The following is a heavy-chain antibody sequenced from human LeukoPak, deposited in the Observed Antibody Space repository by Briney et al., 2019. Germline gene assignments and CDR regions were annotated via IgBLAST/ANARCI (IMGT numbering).Heavy chain of an antibody. D-gene: IGHD2-15*01. CDR1: GGSISSSRYY. Sequence: PSETLSLTCTVSGGSISSSRYYWGWLRQPPGKGLEWIGRIYYSGSTYYNPSLKSRVTISVDTSKNQFSLTLSSVTAADTAFYYCGRLLGYCSGGSCSPPDYWGQGTLVTVSS. CDR2: IYYSGST. V-gene: IGHV4-39*01. CDR3: GRLLGYCSGGSCSPPDY. J-gene: IGHJ4*02.